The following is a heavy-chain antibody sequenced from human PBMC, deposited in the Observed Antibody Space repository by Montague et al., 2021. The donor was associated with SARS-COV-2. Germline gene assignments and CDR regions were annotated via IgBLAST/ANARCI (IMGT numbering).Heavy chain of an antibody. D-gene: IGHD3-10*01. CDR1: GASITTYY. CDR3: ARQPYLASAYYFDY. V-gene: IGHV4-59*01. J-gene: IGHJ4*02. CDR2: IFRSGHT. Sequence: SEPLSLTCSVSGASITTYYWSWIRQAPGKGLEWIAYIFRSGHTNYNPSLRSRVAISIDTSRDQFSLSLTSITAADTAVYYCARQPYLASAYYFDYWGLGTLVTVSS.